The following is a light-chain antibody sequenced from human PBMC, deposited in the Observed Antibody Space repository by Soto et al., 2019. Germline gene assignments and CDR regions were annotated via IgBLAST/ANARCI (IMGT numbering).Light chain of an antibody. CDR2: GAS. V-gene: IGKV3-20*01. Sequence: EIVLTQSPGTQSLSPGVRATLSCRASQSVSSSYLAWYQQKRGQAPRPLIYGASNRAIGIPDRFSGSVSGTDFTLTIRRLEHEDFAVYYCQQYGTSPWTFGKGTKAQI. CDR3: QQYGTSPWT. J-gene: IGKJ1*01. CDR1: QSVSSSY.